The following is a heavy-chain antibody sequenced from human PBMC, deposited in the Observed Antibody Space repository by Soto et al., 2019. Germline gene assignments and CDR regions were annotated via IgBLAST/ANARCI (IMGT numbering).Heavy chain of an antibody. V-gene: IGHV2-70*11. J-gene: IGHJ6*03. D-gene: IGHD6-13*01. CDR1: GFSLSTSGMC. CDR3: ARILSQPPDYYDYMDV. Sequence: SGPTLVNPTQTLTLTCTFSGFSLSTSGMCVSWIRQPPGKALEWLARIDWDDDKYYSTSLKTRLTISKDTSKNQVVLTMTNMDPVDTATYYCARILSQPPDYYDYMDVWGKGTTDTGSS. CDR2: IDWDDDK.